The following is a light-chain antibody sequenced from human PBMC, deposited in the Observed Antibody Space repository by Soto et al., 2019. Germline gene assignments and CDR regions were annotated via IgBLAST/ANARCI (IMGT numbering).Light chain of an antibody. CDR2: AAS. CDR3: HQYNNWPPV. Sequence: IQLTQSPSSLSASVGDRVTITCRASQDMSNYLAWYQQKPGKAPKLLIYAASTLQSGVPSRFSGSGSGTEFTLTISSLQSEDFAVYFCHQYNNWPPVFGGGTKVDIK. V-gene: IGKV1-9*01. J-gene: IGKJ4*01. CDR1: QDMSNY.